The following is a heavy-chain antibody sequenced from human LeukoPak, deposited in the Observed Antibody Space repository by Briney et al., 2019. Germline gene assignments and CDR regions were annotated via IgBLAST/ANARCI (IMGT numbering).Heavy chain of an antibody. CDR3: ARVGGYYLGEYYFDY. V-gene: IGHV3-48*04. CDR1: GFTFSSYS. D-gene: IGHD3-3*01. J-gene: IGHJ4*02. Sequence: GGSLRLSCAASGFTFSSYSMNWVRQAPGKGLEWVSYISSSSSTIYYADSVKGRFTISRDNAKNSLYLQMNSLRAEDTAVYYCARVGGYYLGEYYFDYWGQGTLVTVSS. CDR2: ISSSSSTI.